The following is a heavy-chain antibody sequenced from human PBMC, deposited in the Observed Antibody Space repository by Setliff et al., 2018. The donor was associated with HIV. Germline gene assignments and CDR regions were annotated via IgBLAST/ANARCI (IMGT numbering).Heavy chain of an antibody. CDR1: GFTFSNYR. J-gene: IGHJ5*01. CDR3: ARPLLRTNTVYGILGNWFDS. CDR2: ISSSSSHI. Sequence: GGSLRLSCAASGFTFSNYRMNWVRQAPGKGLEWVSSISSSSSHIYYADSVKGRFTISRDNAKNSLYLQMNSLRAEDTAVYYCARPLLRTNTVYGILGNWFDSWGRGTLVTVSS. V-gene: IGHV3-21*01. D-gene: IGHD2-8*01.